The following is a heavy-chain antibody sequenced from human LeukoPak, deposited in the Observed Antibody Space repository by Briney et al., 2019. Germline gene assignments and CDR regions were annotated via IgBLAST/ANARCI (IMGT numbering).Heavy chain of an antibody. Sequence: PGGSLRLSCVASGFTFSSYWMSWVRQAPGKGLEWVANMNQDGSEKYYVDSVRGRFTISRDNAKNSLYLQMNSLRVEDTAVYYRVVASTARGGIDFWGQGTLVTVSS. CDR2: MNQDGSEK. CDR1: GFTFSSYW. V-gene: IGHV3-7*03. J-gene: IGHJ4*02. D-gene: IGHD5-18*01. CDR3: VVASTARGGIDF.